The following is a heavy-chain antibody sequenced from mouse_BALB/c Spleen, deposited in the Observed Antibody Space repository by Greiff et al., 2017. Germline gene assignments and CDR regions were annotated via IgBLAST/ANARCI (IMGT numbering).Heavy chain of an antibody. CDR3: TRSDYYGSSYGY. D-gene: IGHD1-1*01. J-gene: IGHJ2*01. CDR1: GYSFTSYW. V-gene: IGHV1-5*01. CDR2: IYPGNSDT. Sequence: EVKLQQSGTVLARPGASVKMSCKASGYSFTSYWMHWVKQRPGQGLEWIGAIYPGNSDTSYNQKFKGKAKLTAVTAASTAYMELSSLTNEDSAVYYCTRSDYYGSSYGYWGQGTTLTVSS.